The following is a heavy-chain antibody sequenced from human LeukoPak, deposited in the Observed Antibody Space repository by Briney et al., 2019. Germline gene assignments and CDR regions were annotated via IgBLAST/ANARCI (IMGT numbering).Heavy chain of an antibody. J-gene: IGHJ4*02. Sequence: GGSLRLSCAASGFTVSSNYMSWVRQAPGKGLEWVSVIYSGGSTYYADSVKGRFTISRDNSKNTLYLQMNSLRAEDTAVYYCNTGYDYVWGSYRPKNAFDYWGQGTLVTVSS. CDR2: IYSGGST. D-gene: IGHD3-16*02. V-gene: IGHV3-53*01. CDR3: NTGYDYVWGSYRPKNAFDY. CDR1: GFTVSSNY.